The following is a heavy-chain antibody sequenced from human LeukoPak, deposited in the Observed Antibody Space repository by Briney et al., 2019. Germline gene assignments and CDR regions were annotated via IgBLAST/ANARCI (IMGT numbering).Heavy chain of an antibody. CDR1: GFTFSSYA. V-gene: IGHV3-23*01. D-gene: IGHD3-10*01. CDR2: ISGSGGST. Sequence: PGGSLRLSCAASGFTFSSYAMSWVRQAPGKGLERVSAISGSGGSTYYADSVKGRFTMSRDNSKNMLYLQMNSLRAEDTAVYYCAKSSPFGSGTYYYPFDYWGQGTLVTVSS. J-gene: IGHJ4*02. CDR3: AKSSPFGSGTYYYPFDY.